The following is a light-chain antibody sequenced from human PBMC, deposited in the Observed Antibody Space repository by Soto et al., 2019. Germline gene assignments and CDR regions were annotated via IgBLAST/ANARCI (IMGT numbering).Light chain of an antibody. CDR1: QSISSW. V-gene: IGKV1-5*03. J-gene: IGKJ1*01. Sequence: DIQMTLSPSTLSASVRDRVTITCRASQSISSWLAWYQQKPGKTPNLLIYKASSLEGGVPSRFSGSGSGTEFTLTISSLQPDDFAPYYCQLYTSYSEAFGQGTNVDIK. CDR2: KAS. CDR3: QLYTSYSEA.